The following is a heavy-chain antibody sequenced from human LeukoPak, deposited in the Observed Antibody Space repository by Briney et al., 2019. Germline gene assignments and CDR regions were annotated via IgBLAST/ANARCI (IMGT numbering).Heavy chain of an antibody. J-gene: IGHJ6*03. V-gene: IGHV1-24*01. CDR1: GYTLTELS. CDR3: AREGAAVAGNYYYYYMDV. CDR2: FDPEDGET. D-gene: IGHD6-19*01. Sequence: ASVKVSCKVSGYTLTELSMHWVRQAPGKGLEWMGGFDPEDGETIYAQKFQGRVTMTEDTSTDTAYMELSSLRSEDTAVYYCAREGAAVAGNYYYYYMDVWGKGTTVTISS.